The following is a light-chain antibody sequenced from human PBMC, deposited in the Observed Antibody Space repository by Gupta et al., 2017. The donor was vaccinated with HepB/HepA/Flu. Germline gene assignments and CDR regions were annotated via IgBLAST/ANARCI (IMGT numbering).Light chain of an antibody. J-gene: IGLJ2*01. V-gene: IGLV3-1*01. CDR3: QAWDSSTVV. CDR1: KLGDKY. CDR2: QDS. Sequence: GQTASINCSGDKLGDKYACWYQQKPGQSPVLVIYQDSKRPSGIPERFSGSNSGNTATLTISGTQAMDEDDYYCQAWDSSTVVFGGGTKLTVL.